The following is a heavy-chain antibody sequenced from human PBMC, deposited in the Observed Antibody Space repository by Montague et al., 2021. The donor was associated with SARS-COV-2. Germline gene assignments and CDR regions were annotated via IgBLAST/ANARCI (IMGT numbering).Heavy chain of an antibody. CDR2: ISYDGSNK. Sequence: SLRLSCAAPGFTFSSYAMHWVRQAPGKGLEWVAVISYDGSNKYYADSVKGRFTISRDNSKNTLYLQMNSLRAEDTAVYYCARSGSGSYSSWFDPWGQGTLVTVSS. D-gene: IGHD1-26*01. CDR1: GFTFSSYA. J-gene: IGHJ5*02. V-gene: IGHV3-30-3*01. CDR3: ARSGSGSYSSWFDP.